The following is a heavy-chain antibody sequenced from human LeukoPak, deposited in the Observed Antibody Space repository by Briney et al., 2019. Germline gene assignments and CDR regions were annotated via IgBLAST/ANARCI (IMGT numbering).Heavy chain of an antibody. J-gene: IGHJ6*03. D-gene: IGHD3-22*01. CDR3: ARGRQDVTMIVVIMTAVSYYLDV. Sequence: PSETLSLTCAVYGGSFSGYYWTWIRHTPEKGLEWIGEMNPSGSTNYNPSLKSRVTISVDTSKNQFSLTLSPVTAADTAVYYCARGRQDVTMIVVIMTAVSYYLDVWGKGTTVTVS. CDR2: MNPSGST. CDR1: GGSFSGYY. V-gene: IGHV4-34*01.